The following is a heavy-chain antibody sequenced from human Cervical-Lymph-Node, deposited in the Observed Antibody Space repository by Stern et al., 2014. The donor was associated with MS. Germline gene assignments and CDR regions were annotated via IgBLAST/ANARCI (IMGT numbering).Heavy chain of an antibody. J-gene: IGHJ4*02. CDR2: ISSKTYRATT. Sequence: EVQLVESGGGLVQPGRSLRLSCAASGFTFADHGVSWFRQAPGKGLEWVGFISSKTYRATTEYAASVRGRFIISRDDSKSIGYLQMNSLRTEDTAVYYCSREFYYGSGNDYWGQGTLVTVSS. V-gene: IGHV3-49*03. CDR1: GFTFADHG. CDR3: SREFYYGSGNDY. D-gene: IGHD3-10*01.